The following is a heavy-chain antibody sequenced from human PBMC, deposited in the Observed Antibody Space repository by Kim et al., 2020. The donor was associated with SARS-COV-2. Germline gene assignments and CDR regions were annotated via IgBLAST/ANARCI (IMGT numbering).Heavy chain of an antibody. D-gene: IGHD3-10*01. CDR3: AKDVLMWFGVLGGGMDV. V-gene: IGHV3-23*01. Sequence: GGSLRLSCAASGFTFSSYAMSWVRQAPGKGLKWVSSISGSDGNTYYAQSVKGRFTISRDNSKNTLYLQIYSLRAEDTAVYYCAKDVLMWFGVLGGGMDVWGQGTTVTVSS. J-gene: IGHJ6*02. CDR1: GFTFSSYA. CDR2: ISGSDGNT.